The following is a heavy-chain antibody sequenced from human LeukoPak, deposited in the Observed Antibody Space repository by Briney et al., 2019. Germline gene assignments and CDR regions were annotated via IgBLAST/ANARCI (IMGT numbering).Heavy chain of an antibody. CDR2: IYHSGST. D-gene: IGHD5-12*01. CDR3: ARNYGGYSTAFDS. Sequence: PSETLSLTCAVSGGSISSSNWWTWVRQPPGKGLEWIGEIYHSGSTNYKSSLKSRVTISVDKSKNQFSLKLSSVTAAGTAVYYCARNYGGYSTAFDSWGQGTLVTVSS. V-gene: IGHV4-4*02. J-gene: IGHJ4*02. CDR1: GGSISSSNW.